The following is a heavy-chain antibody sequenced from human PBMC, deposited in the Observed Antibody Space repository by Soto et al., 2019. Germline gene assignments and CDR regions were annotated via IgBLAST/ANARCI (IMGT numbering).Heavy chain of an antibody. D-gene: IGHD2-8*01. CDR2: ISYDGSNK. CDR1: GFTFSSYG. CDR3: AKDAGLMAYFDY. J-gene: IGHJ4*02. V-gene: IGHV3-30*18. Sequence: QVQLVESGGGVVQPERSLRLSCAASGFTFSSYGMHWVRQAPGKGLEWVAVISYDGSNKYYADSVKGRFTISRDNSKNTLYLQMNSLRAEDTAVYYCAKDAGLMAYFDYWGQGTLVTVSS.